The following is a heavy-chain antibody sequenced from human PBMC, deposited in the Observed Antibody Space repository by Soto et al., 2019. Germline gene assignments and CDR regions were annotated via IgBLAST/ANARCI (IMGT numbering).Heavy chain of an antibody. Sequence: SETLSLTCTVSGGSISSYYWSWIRQPPGKGLEWIGYIYYSGSTNYNPSLKSRVTISVDTSKNQFSLKLSSVTAADTAVYYCARGSIAARPLAAYYYYGMDVWGQGTTVTVSS. CDR3: ARGSIAARPLAAYYYYGMDV. CDR2: IYYSGST. V-gene: IGHV4-59*01. CDR1: GGSISSYY. J-gene: IGHJ6*02. D-gene: IGHD6-6*01.